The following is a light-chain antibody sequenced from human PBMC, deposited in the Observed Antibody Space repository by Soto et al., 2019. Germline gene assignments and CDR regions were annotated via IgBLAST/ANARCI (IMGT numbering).Light chain of an antibody. CDR1: QILNNY. J-gene: IGKJ4*01. CDR2: AAS. CDR3: QQSFRPLLT. Sequence: DIQMTQSPSSVSASVGDRVTITCRARQILNNYLTWFQQKPGKAPKVLIYAASTLQSGVPSRFSGSGSGAEFTLTISSLQPEDLATYYCQQSFRPLLTFGGGTKVEIK. V-gene: IGKV1-39*01.